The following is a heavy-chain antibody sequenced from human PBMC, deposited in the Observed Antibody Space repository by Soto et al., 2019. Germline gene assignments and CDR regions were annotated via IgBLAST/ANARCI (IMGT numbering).Heavy chain of an antibody. V-gene: IGHV4-39*07. CDR3: AREIVRNYDFWSGYLPGRWFDP. CDR2: IDYSGST. D-gene: IGHD3-3*01. J-gene: IGHJ5*02. CDR1: GSSIRSSRYY. Sequence: SLTWTVSGSSIRSSRYYWGWIRQAPGKVLKGIVSIDYSGSTYYNPSLRSRVTMSVDTSKNQFSLKLSSVTAADTAVYYCAREIVRNYDFWSGYLPGRWFDPWGQGTLVTVSS.